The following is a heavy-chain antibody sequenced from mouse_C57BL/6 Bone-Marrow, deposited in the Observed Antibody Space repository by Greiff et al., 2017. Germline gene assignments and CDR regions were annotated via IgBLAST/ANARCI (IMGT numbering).Heavy chain of an antibody. CDR1: GYTFTDYY. CDR3: ARSYGSSYWYFDV. D-gene: IGHD1-1*01. Sequence: QVQLQQSGAELVRPGASVKLSCKASGYTFTDYYINWVKQRPGQGLEWIARIYPGSGNTYYNEKFKGKATLTAEKSSSTAYMQLSSLTSEASAVYFCARSYGSSYWYFDVWGTGTTVTVSS. V-gene: IGHV1-76*01. CDR2: IYPGSGNT. J-gene: IGHJ1*03.